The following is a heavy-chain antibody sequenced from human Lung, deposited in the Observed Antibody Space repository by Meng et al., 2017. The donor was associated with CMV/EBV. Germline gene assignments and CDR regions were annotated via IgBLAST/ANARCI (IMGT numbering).Heavy chain of an antibody. Sequence: QVQLQGSGPGLVKPSQTLSLICTVSGGSISSGDYYWSWIRQPPGKGLEWIGYIYYSGSTYYNPSLKSRVTISVDTSKNQFSLKLSSVTAADTAVYYCARGYYDSSGYGYWYFDLWGRGTLVTVSS. D-gene: IGHD3-22*01. V-gene: IGHV4-30-4*01. J-gene: IGHJ2*01. CDR3: ARGYYDSSGYGYWYFDL. CDR2: IYYSGST. CDR1: GGSISSGDYY.